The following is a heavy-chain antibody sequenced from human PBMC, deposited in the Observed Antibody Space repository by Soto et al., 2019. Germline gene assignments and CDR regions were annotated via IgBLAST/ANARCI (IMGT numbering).Heavy chain of an antibody. J-gene: IGHJ6*02. CDR3: ARDRLTMVRGVGGRDV. Sequence: QVQLQESGPGLVKPSQTLSLTCTVSGGSISSGDYYWSWIRHPPGKGLEWIGYIYYSGSTYYNPSLKSRLTISVDTSKNQFPLKLSSVTAADTAVYYCARDRLTMVRGVGGRDVWGQGTTVTVCS. D-gene: IGHD3-10*01. CDR2: IYYSGST. CDR1: GGSISSGDYY. V-gene: IGHV4-30-4*01.